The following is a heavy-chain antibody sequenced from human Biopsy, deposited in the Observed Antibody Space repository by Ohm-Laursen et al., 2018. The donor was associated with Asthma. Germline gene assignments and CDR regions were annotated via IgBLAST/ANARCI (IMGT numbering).Heavy chain of an antibody. CDR2: INWSGGST. Sequence: SLRLSCAAFGFTFDDYAMSWVRQAPGKGLEWVSGINWSGGSTGYADSVKGRFTISRDNAKNSLYLQMNSLRAEDTALYHCARDRAVTGLNDAFDTWGQGTMVTVSS. V-gene: IGHV3-20*01. J-gene: IGHJ3*02. D-gene: IGHD4-17*01. CDR3: ARDRAVTGLNDAFDT. CDR1: GFTFDDYA.